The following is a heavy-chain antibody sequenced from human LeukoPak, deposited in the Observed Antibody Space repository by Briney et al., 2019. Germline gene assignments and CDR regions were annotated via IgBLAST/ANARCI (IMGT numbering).Heavy chain of an antibody. CDR2: ISFDGSNK. Sequence: KPGGSPRLSCAASGFTFSSYTIHWVRQAPGKGLERVAVISFDGSNKYYADSVKGRFGISRDNSKNTLYLQMNSLGAEDTAVYYCARGGNPRDGPDYWGQGTLVTVSS. CDR3: ARGGNPRDGPDY. CDR1: GFTFSSYT. V-gene: IGHV3-30*09. J-gene: IGHJ4*02. D-gene: IGHD4-23*01.